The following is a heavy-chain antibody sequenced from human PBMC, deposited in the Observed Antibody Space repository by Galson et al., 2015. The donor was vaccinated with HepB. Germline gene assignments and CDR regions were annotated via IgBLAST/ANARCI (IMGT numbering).Heavy chain of an antibody. CDR2: ISGSGYSR. D-gene: IGHD6-13*01. CDR3: AKRIGVAAAGLDS. Sequence: SLRLSCAASGFIFSKFDMNWVRQAPGKGLEWVSVISGSGYSRFYADSVKGRFSISRDNSKNVLHLQMNRLREEDTAVYYCAKRIGVAAAGLDSWGQGTLVTVSS. J-gene: IGHJ4*02. V-gene: IGHV3-23*01. CDR1: GFIFSKFD.